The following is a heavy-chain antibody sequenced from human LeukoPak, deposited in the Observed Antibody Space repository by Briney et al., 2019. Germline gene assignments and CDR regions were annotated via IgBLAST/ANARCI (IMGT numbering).Heavy chain of an antibody. CDR2: SNTDGSDT. D-gene: IGHD2-15*01. V-gene: IGHV3-74*01. CDR1: GFTFSRYW. J-gene: IGHJ4*02. Sequence: PGGSLRLSCAASGFTFSRYWMHWVRQGPGSGLVWVSRSNTDGSDTSYADSVKGRFTISRDNAKNTLYLQMSSLRVEDTAVYYCARDSGYYYNDYWGQGALVTVSS. CDR3: ARDSGYYYNDY.